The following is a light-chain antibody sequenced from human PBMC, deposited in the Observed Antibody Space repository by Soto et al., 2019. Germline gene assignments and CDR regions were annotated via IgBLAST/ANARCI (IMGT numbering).Light chain of an antibody. CDR2: GIS. V-gene: IGKV3-20*01. Sequence: PGERATLSCRASQSVSSNYFXXYXXRXGXXXRXXXYGISSRATGIPDRFSGSGYGTDFTLTISRLEPEDFAVYYCEQYGSSPRTFGQGTKVDIK. CDR3: EQYGSSPRT. J-gene: IGKJ1*01. CDR1: QSVSSNY.